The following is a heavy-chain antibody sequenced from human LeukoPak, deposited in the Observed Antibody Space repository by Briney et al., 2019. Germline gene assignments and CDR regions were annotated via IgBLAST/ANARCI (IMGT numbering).Heavy chain of an antibody. V-gene: IGHV4-59*01. CDR3: ASTGHYAHP. CDR2: IDNSGST. D-gene: IGHD2-2*01. Sequence: SETPALTFTVSCGSITSYYWCWVRQPPGKGLEWIGCIDNSGSTNFNPSLKSRVTMSADTSKNQFSLQLRSVTAADTAVYYCASTGHYAHPWGQGTLVAVSS. CDR1: CGSITSYY. J-gene: IGHJ5*02.